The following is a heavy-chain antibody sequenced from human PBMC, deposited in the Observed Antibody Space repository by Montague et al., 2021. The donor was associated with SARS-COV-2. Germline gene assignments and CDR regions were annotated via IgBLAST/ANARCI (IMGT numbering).Heavy chain of an antibody. Sequence: SLRLSCAASGFTYNSYSMNWVRRAPGKGLEWVSSISSSSRYIYYANSVRGRFTISRDNDKNSLYLQMNSLRAEDTAVYYCARDISPVIDYYSMDVWGQGTTVTVSS. V-gene: IGHV3-21*01. CDR1: GFTYNSYS. CDR3: ARDISPVIDYYSMDV. J-gene: IGHJ6*02. CDR2: ISSSSRYI.